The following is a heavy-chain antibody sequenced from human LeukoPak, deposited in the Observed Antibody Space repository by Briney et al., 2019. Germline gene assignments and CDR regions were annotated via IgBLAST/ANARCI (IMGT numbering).Heavy chain of an antibody. V-gene: IGHV3-23*01. CDR1: GFTFSSYA. Sequence: PGGSLRLSCAASGFTFSSYAMSWVRQAPGKGLEWVSAISGSGGSTYYADSVKGRFTISRDNSKNTLYLQMNSLRAEDTAVYYCAKVQYQPLSACYFDYWGQGTLVTVSS. CDR2: ISGSGGST. CDR3: AKVQYQPLSACYFDY. J-gene: IGHJ4*02. D-gene: IGHD2-2*01.